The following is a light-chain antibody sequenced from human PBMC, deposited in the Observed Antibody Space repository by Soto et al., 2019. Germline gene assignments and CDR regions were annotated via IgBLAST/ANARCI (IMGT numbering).Light chain of an antibody. CDR1: QGIRND. CDR2: VAS. J-gene: IGKJ1*01. CDR3: QQSYNFPRT. V-gene: IGKV1-6*01. Sequence: IQMTQSPSSLSASVGDRVTITCRASQGIRNDLGWYQQKPGKAPKRLIYVASNLESGVPSRFSGSGSATEFTLTISGLQPEDSASYCCQQSYNFPRTFGQGTKVDIK.